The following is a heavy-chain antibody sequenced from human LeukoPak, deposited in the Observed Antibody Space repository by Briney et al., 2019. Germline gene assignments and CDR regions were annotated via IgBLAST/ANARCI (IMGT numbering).Heavy chain of an antibody. CDR1: GGTFSSYA. D-gene: IGHD6-13*01. CDR3: ARVHLGSSWSFDY. Sequence: GASVKVSCKASGGTFSSYAISWVRQAPGQGLEWMGRIIPIFGTANYAQKFQGRVTITTDESTSTAYMELSSLRFEDTAVYYCARVHLGSSWSFDYWGQGTLVTVSS. J-gene: IGHJ4*02. CDR2: IIPIFGTA. V-gene: IGHV1-69*05.